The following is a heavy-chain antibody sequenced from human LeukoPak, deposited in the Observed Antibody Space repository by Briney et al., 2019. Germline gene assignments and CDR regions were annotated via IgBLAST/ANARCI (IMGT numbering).Heavy chain of an antibody. J-gene: IGHJ4*02. CDR1: GFTFSSYA. Sequence: PGGSLRLSCAASGFTFSSYAMSWVRQAPGKGLEWVSAISGSGGSTYYADPVKGRFTISRDNSKNTLYLQMNSLRAEDTAVYYCAKEAEYDYVWGTPSYFDYWGQGTLVTVSS. D-gene: IGHD3-16*01. CDR3: AKEAEYDYVWGTPSYFDY. V-gene: IGHV3-23*01. CDR2: ISGSGGST.